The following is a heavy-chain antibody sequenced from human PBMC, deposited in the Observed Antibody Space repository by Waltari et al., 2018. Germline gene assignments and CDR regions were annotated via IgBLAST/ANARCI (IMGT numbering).Heavy chain of an antibody. D-gene: IGHD4-17*01. CDR2: VNSDGSVT. V-gene: IGHV3-74*01. Sequence: EVQLVESGGGLVKPGGSLRPSCAGSGFTSSRYWLHWGRQAPGKGLVWVSRVNSDGSVTGYADSVKGRFTISRDNAKDTLYLQRNNLRADDTAVYYCARGKYGDYAVDYWGQGTQVTVSS. CDR3: ARGKYGDYAVDY. CDR1: GFTSSRYW. J-gene: IGHJ4*02.